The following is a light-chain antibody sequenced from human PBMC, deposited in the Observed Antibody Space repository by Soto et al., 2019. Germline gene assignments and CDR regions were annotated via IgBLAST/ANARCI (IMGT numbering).Light chain of an antibody. Sequence: QSVLTQPPSVSGAPGQRVTISCTGSSSNIGAGYDVHWYQQLPGTAPKLLIYGNSNRPSGVPDRFSGSKSVTSAALDITGLQTGDEADYYCGTWDNSLNAVVFGGGTKLTVL. J-gene: IGLJ2*01. CDR2: GNS. V-gene: IGLV1-40*01. CDR3: GTWDNSLNAVV. CDR1: SSNIGAGYD.